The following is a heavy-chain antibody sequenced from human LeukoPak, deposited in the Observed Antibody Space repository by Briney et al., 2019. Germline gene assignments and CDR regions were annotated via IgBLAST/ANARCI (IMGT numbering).Heavy chain of an antibody. D-gene: IGHD6-19*01. CDR3: ARRAAHGGWRFDY. CDR1: GGSFSDDY. J-gene: IGHJ4*02. V-gene: IGHV4-34*01. Sequence: SETLSLTCAVYGGSFSDDYWSWIRQPPGKGLEWIGTIYYSGNTYYNPSLDSRATISVDASKTQFSLKLRSVTAADTAVYHCARRAAHGGWRFDYWGQGTLVTVSS. CDR2: IYYSGNT.